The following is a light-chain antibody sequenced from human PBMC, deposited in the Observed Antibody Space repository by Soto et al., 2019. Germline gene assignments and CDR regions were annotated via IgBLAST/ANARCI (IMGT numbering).Light chain of an antibody. V-gene: IGKV3-20*01. Sequence: IVFTQSPGTLSLSPGERATLSCRASQSLSGSYLAWYQQKSGQAPRLLIYAASSRATGIPDRFSGSGSGTDYTLTISRLEPEDFAVYYCQHYGSSPTFGQGTKVDIK. CDR3: QHYGSSPT. CDR2: AAS. J-gene: IGKJ1*01. CDR1: QSLSGSY.